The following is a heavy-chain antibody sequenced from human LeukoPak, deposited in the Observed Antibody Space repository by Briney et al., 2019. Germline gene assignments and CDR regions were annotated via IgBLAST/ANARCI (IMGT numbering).Heavy chain of an antibody. Sequence: PGGSLRLSCAASGFTFTSYWMHWVRHGPGKGLEWVSRIKSDGSSTNYADSVKGRFTISRDNSKNTLYLQMNSLRAEDTAVYYCARDSAAAGSYLFDYWGQGTLVTVSS. V-gene: IGHV3-74*01. D-gene: IGHD6-13*01. J-gene: IGHJ4*02. CDR3: ARDSAAAGSYLFDY. CDR2: IKSDGSST. CDR1: GFTFTSYW.